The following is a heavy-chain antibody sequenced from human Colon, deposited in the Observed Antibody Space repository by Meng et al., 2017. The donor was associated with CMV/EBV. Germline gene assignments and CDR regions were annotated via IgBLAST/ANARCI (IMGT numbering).Heavy chain of an antibody. V-gene: IGHV3-15*07. Sequence: CSGSGFSFSSPWMNWVRQAPGKGLEWVGRIKNKVRGATTDYAAPVKGRFTISRDDSKNMLYLQMDSLKTEDTAVYYCTTEDYGLVDWGQGTLVTVSS. CDR3: TTEDYGLVD. CDR2: IKNKVRGATT. J-gene: IGHJ4*02. D-gene: IGHD4-17*01. CDR1: GFSFSSPW.